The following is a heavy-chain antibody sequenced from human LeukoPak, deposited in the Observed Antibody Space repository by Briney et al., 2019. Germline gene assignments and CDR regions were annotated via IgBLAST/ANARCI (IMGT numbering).Heavy chain of an antibody. D-gene: IGHD5-18*01. Sequence: ASVKVSCKASGYTFTSYGISWVRQAPGQGLEWMGWISAYNGNTNYAQKLQGRVTMTTDTSTSTAYMELRSLRSDDTAVYYCAMVDTAMADSASDYWGQGTLVTVSS. J-gene: IGHJ4*02. V-gene: IGHV1-18*01. CDR1: GYTFTSYG. CDR3: AMVDTAMADSASDY. CDR2: ISAYNGNT.